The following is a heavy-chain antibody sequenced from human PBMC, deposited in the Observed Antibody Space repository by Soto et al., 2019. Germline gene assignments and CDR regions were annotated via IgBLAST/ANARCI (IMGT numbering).Heavy chain of an antibody. CDR3: ARGLATLPVFAFDI. CDR2: IYWNDDK. CDR1: GISLSTSGVG. D-gene: IGHD1-1*01. V-gene: IGHV2-5*01. J-gene: IGHJ3*02. Sequence: VSGPTLVNPTQTLTLTCTLSGISLSTSGVGLGWIRQTPGKALEWLALIYWNDDKHYSPSLKSRLTITKDTSKNQAVLTMTNMDPVDTATYYCARGLATLPVFAFDIWDQGTVVTVSS.